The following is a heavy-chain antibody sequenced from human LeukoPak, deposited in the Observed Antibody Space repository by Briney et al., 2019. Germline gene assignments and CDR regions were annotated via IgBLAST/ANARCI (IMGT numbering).Heavy chain of an antibody. D-gene: IGHD2-2*01. CDR1: GGTFSSYA. CDR3: ARDRANCSSTSCYVRWVGWFDP. CDR2: IIPIFGTA. Sequence: SVRVSCKASGGTFSSYAISWVRQAPGQGLEWMGGIIPIFGTANYAQKFQGRVTITADESTSTAYMELSSLRSEDTAVYYCARDRANCSSTSCYVRWVGWFDPWGQGTLVTVSS. V-gene: IGHV1-69*13. J-gene: IGHJ5*02.